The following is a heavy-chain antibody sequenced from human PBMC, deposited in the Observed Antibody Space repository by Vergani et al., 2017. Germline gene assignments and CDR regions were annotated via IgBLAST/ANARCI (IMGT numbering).Heavy chain of an antibody. CDR1: GGSISSSSYY. V-gene: IGHV4-39*01. CDR3: ARHGAANRGHNWFDP. J-gene: IGHJ5*02. CDR2: IYYSGST. Sequence: QLQLQESGPGLVKPSETLSLTCTVSGGSISSSSYYWGWIRQPPGKGLEWIGSIYYSGSTYYNPSLKSRVTISVDTSKNQFSLKLSSVTAADTAVYYCARHGAANRGHNWFDPWGQGTLVTVS. D-gene: IGHD2/OR15-2a*01.